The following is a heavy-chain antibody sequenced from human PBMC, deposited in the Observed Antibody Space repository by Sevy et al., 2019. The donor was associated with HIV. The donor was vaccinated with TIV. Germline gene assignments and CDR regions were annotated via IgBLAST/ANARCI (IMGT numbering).Heavy chain of an antibody. CDR1: GFTFSSYS. J-gene: IGHJ4*02. CDR2: ISSSSSTI. D-gene: IGHD6-13*01. CDR3: AREPFGIAAAGTYDY. V-gene: IGHV3-48*02. Sequence: GGSLRRSCAASGFTFSSYSMNWVRQAPGKGLEWVSYISSSSSTIYYAVSVKGRFTITRDNAKNSLYLQMNSLRDEDTAVYYCAREPFGIAAAGTYDYWGQGTLVTVSS.